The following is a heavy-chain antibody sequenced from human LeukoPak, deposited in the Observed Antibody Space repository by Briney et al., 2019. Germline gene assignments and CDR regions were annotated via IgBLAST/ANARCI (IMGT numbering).Heavy chain of an antibody. Sequence: ASAKVSCKASGYTFTSYGISWVRQAPGQGLEWMGWISAYNGNTNYAQKLQGRVTMTTDTSTSTAYMELRSLRAEDTALYYCAKDIESQVGALSAPDYWGQGTLVTVSS. CDR3: AKDIESQVGALSAPDY. J-gene: IGHJ4*02. D-gene: IGHD1-26*01. CDR2: ISAYNGNT. V-gene: IGHV1-18*01. CDR1: GYTFTSYG.